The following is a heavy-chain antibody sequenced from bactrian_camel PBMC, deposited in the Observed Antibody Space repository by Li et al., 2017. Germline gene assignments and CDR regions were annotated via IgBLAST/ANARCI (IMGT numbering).Heavy chain of an antibody. CDR2: VLPDGSA. Sequence: VQLVESGGGSVQTGESLTLSCQASGFTFPDRDLAWYRQAAGKQRQWVSHVLPDGSATFPDPVKGRFDITVDKAADTVYLQMASLKSEDTAMYSCKTHRFGATMPGCDYSGQGTQVTVS. V-gene: IGHV3S53*01. CDR3: KTHRFGATMPGCDY. CDR1: GFTFPDRD. D-gene: IGHD1*01. J-gene: IGHJ4*01.